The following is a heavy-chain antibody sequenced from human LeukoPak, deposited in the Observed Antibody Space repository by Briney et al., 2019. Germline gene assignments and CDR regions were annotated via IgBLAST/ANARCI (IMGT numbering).Heavy chain of an antibody. CDR1: GFTFDDYA. J-gene: IGHJ4*02. CDR2: INWNSDNI. Sequence: PGGSLRLSCAASGFTFDDYAMHWVRQAPGKGLEWVSGINWNSDNIGYADSVKGRSTISRDNAKDSLYLQMNSLRAEDTALYYCAKGGAAAGTFDYWGQGTLVTVSS. V-gene: IGHV3-9*01. D-gene: IGHD6-25*01. CDR3: AKGGAAAGTFDY.